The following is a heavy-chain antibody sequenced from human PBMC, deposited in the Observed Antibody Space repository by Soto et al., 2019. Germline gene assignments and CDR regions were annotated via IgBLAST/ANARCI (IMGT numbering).Heavy chain of an antibody. CDR1: GGAISSYY. CDR2: IYTSGST. Sequence: LFLNCTVPGGAISSYYWSWIRQPAGKGLEGIGRIYTSGSTNYNPSLKRRVTMSVDTSKNQFSLKLSCVTAADTAVYYCAMDPAARGVWWWFDPWGQGTLVTVSS. V-gene: IGHV4-4*07. J-gene: IGHJ5*02. D-gene: IGHD5-18*01. CDR3: AMDPAARGVWWWFDP.